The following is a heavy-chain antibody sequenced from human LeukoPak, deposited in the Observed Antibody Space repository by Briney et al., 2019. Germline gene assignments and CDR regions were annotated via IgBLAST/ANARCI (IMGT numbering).Heavy chain of an antibody. Sequence: GGSLRLSCAASGFTFDDYGMSWVRQAPRKGLEWVSGINRNGGSTGYADSVKGRFTISRDNAKNSLYLRMNSLRAEDTALYYCARDRLHYDSLTGYPADWGQGTLVTVSS. CDR1: GFTFDDYG. D-gene: IGHD3-9*01. V-gene: IGHV3-20*04. CDR2: INRNGGST. CDR3: ARDRLHYDSLTGYPAD. J-gene: IGHJ4*02.